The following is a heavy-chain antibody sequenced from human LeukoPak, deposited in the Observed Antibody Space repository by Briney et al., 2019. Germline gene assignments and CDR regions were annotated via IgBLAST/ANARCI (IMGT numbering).Heavy chain of an antibody. J-gene: IGHJ5*02. D-gene: IGHD6-6*01. CDR3: ARGASEQLVYFDP. V-gene: IGHV4-34*01. CDR2: INHSGST. Sequence: SETLSLTCAVYGGSFSGYYWSWIRQPPGKGLEWIGEINHSGSTNYNPSLKSRVTISVDTSKNQFSLKLSSVTAADTAVYYCARGASEQLVYFDPWGQGTLVTVSS. CDR1: GGSFSGYY.